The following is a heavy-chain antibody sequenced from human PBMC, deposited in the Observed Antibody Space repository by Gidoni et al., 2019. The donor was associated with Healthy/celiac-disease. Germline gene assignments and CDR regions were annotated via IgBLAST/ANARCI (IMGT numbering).Heavy chain of an antibody. CDR1: GGSISSYY. CDR2: IYYSGST. D-gene: IGHD2-15*01. CDR3: ARSELPLYYYYGMDV. J-gene: IGHJ6*02. V-gene: IGHV4-59*01. Sequence: QVQLQESGPGLVKPSETLSLTCTVSGGSISSYYWSWIRQPPGKGLEWIGYIYYSGSTNYNPCLKSRVTISVDTSKNQFSLKLSSVTAADTAVYYCARSELPLYYYYGMDVWGQGTTVTVSS.